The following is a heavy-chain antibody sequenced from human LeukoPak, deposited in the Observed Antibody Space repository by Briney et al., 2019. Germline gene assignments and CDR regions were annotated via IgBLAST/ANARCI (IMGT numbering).Heavy chain of an antibody. CDR1: GFTFSTYD. V-gene: IGHV3-13*01. J-gene: IGHJ3*02. CDR2: IGTGGDT. CDR3: ARAARYYDSSGAHAFDI. Sequence: GGSLRLSCAASGFTFSTYDMHWVRQATGKGLEWVSGIGTGGDTHYPDSVKGRFTISRQNAKNSLDLQMNSLRAGDTAVDYCARAARYYDSSGAHAFDIWGQGTMVTVS. D-gene: IGHD3-22*01.